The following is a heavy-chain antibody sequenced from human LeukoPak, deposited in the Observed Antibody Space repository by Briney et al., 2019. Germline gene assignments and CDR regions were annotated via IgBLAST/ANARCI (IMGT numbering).Heavy chain of an antibody. CDR2: INHSGST. D-gene: IGHD3-10*01. CDR1: VGTYLDYP. CDR3: ARDRAYYGSGIYYYGY. V-gene: IGHV4-34*01. Sequence: SETLPLTRVVYVGTYLDYPWDGLGQPPWKGLEWIGEINHSGSTNYNPSIKSRVTISVDTSKNQFSLNLSSVTAADTAVYYCARDRAYYGSGIYYYGYWGQGTLVTVSS. J-gene: IGHJ4*02.